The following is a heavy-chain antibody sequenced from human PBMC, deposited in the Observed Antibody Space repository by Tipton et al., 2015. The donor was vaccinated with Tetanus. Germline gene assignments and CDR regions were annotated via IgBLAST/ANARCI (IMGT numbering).Heavy chain of an antibody. CDR1: GFTFTRYA. D-gene: IGHD3-16*01. Sequence: SLRLSCEASGFTFTRYAMHWVRQTPGRGLEWVAVITFDGNTKYYADSVKGRFTLSRDNSQSTLYLEMTSLKVEDTAVYYCAREDGGPTLDYFDSWGQGTLVTVSS. V-gene: IGHV3-30-3*01. CDR3: AREDGGPTLDYFDS. J-gene: IGHJ4*02. CDR2: ITFDGNTK.